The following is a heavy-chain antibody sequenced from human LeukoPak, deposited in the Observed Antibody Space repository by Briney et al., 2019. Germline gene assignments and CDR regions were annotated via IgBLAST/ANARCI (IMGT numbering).Heavy chain of an antibody. V-gene: IGHV4-4*09. Sequence: PSETLSLTCTVSGGSISSYYWSWIRQPPGKGLEWIGYIYTSGSTNYNPSLKSRVTISVETSKNQFSLKLSSVTAADTAVYYCARVTVTTGYYYYYMDVWGKGTTVTVSS. CDR3: ARVTVTTGYYYYYMDV. CDR1: GGSISSYY. J-gene: IGHJ6*03. CDR2: IYTSGST. D-gene: IGHD4-11*01.